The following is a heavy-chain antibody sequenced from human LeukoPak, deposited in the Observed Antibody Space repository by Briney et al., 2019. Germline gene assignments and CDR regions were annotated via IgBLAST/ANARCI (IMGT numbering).Heavy chain of an antibody. CDR1: GGSTRSHF. V-gene: IGHV4-59*11. D-gene: IGHD6-19*01. CDR3: TKATKWLAFDD. J-gene: IGHJ4*02. CDR2: IYTGGTT. Sequence: SETLSLTCTVYGGSTRSHFWSWIRQSPGKGLEWIGNIYTGGTTNYNPSLKSGVTISIDTSKNQLSLHLTSVTVADTAVYYCTKATKWLAFDDWGRGTLVTVSS.